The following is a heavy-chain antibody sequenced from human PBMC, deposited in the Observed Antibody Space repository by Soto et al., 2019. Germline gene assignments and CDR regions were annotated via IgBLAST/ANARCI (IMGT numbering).Heavy chain of an antibody. D-gene: IGHD6-13*01. V-gene: IGHV3-21*02. CDR2: ISSSGGYI. CDR3: AGRIAAGGGMDV. CDR1: GFTFSGHT. J-gene: IGHJ6*02. Sequence: EVQLVESGGGLVKPGGSQRLSCEASGFTFSGHTLTWVRQAPGKGLEWVSSISSSGGYIHYADSVKGRFTISRDNANNSLFLQMNSLRVEDTALYYCAGRIAAGGGMDVWGQGTTVSVSS.